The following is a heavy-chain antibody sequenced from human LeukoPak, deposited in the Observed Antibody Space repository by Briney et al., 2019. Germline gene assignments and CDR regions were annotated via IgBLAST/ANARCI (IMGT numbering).Heavy chain of an antibody. J-gene: IGHJ4*02. CDR1: GFTFSSYW. Sequence: GGSLRPSCAASGFTFSSYWMHWVRHAPGKGLVCVSRIKSDGSSTSYADSVKGRFTISRDDAKNTLYLQMNSLRAEDTAVYYCARAYNSHFDYWGQGALVTVSS. CDR2: IKSDGSST. CDR3: ARAYNSHFDY. D-gene: IGHD1-1*01. V-gene: IGHV3-74*01.